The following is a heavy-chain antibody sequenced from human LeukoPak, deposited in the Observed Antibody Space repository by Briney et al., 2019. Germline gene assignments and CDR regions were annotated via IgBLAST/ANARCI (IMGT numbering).Heavy chain of an antibody. V-gene: IGHV4-39*01. J-gene: IGHJ3*02. Sequence: SSETLSLTCTVSGGSISGSGSSYYWVWIRQPPGKGLEWLGSIYYSGSTYYNPSLKSRVTISVDTSKNQFSLKLSSVTAADTAVYFCARTPRYSGNYYNAFDIWGQGTTVTVSS. CDR1: GGSISGSGSSYY. CDR3: ARTPRYSGNYYNAFDI. CDR2: IYYSGST. D-gene: IGHD1-26*01.